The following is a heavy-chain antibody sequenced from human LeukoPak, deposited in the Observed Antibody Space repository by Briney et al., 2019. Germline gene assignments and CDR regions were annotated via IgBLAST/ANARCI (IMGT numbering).Heavy chain of an antibody. CDR1: GFTFDDYA. J-gene: IGHJ5*02. V-gene: IGHV3-9*01. D-gene: IGHD1-1*01. CDR3: AMEVGTWFDP. Sequence: GRSLRLSCAASGFTFDDYAMHWVRQAPGKGLERVSGISWNSGSIGYADSVKGRFTISRDNAKNSLYLQMNSLRAEDTALYYCAMEVGTWFDPWGQGTLVTVSS. CDR2: ISWNSGSI.